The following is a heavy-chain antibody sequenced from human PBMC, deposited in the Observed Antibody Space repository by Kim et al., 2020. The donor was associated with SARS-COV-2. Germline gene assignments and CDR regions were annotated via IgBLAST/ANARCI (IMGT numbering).Heavy chain of an antibody. CDR3: ARGGQMTTINSLDY. Sequence: GGSLRLSCAASGFTFSNYWMHWVRQAPGKGLVWFSRIKRDGTDQSYADSVKGRFTISRDNAKNTMNLQMYSLRVEDTAVYYCARGGQMTTINSLDYWGQGILVTVSS. D-gene: IGHD4-4*01. CDR2: IKRDGTDQ. CDR1: GFTFSNYW. J-gene: IGHJ4*02. V-gene: IGHV3-74*01.